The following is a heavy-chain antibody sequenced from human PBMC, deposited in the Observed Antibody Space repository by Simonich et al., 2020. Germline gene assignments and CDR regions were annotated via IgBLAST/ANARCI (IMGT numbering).Heavy chain of an antibody. Sequence: QVQLVQSGAEVKKPGASVKVSCKASGYTFTGYYMHWEQQAPGPGPEWMRWNNPNRGGKKYAQKFQGRGTMTRDTSISTADMELSRLRSDDTAVYYCARSHIAAAGTGYFQHWGQGTLVTVSS. CDR1: GYTFTGYY. CDR3: ARSHIAAAGTGYFQH. CDR2: NNPNRGGK. D-gene: IGHD6-13*01. V-gene: IGHV1-2*02. J-gene: IGHJ1*01.